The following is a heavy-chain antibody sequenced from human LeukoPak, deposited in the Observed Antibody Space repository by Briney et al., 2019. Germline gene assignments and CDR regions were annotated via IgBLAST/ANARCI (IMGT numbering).Heavy chain of an antibody. CDR2: VYTSGSI. CDR3: ARRVSYCSGGSCYPAEIDY. J-gene: IGHJ4*02. V-gene: IGHV4-4*07. Sequence: SETLSLTCILSSGSLSSSYWRWIRQPAGKGLEWIGRVYTSGSINYNPSLKSRFAMSVDTSKNQHSLDLTSVTAANAAVYYCARRVSYCSGGSCYPAEIDYWGQGTLVTVSS. D-gene: IGHD2-15*01. CDR1: SGSLSSSY.